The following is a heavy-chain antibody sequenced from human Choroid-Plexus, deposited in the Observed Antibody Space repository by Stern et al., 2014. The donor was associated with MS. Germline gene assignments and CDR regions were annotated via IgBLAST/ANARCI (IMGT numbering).Heavy chain of an antibody. Sequence: VQLVESGGGVVQPGRPLRLSCVASGFTFGSCAMHWVRQAPGKGLGWVAGVSYDGSNKYYADSVKGLFTISRDNSQNTLYMQMSSLRPEDTAVYYCAKDRQYLTYFFDHWGQGSLVTVSS. D-gene: IGHD2/OR15-2a*01. CDR2: VSYDGSNK. CDR3: AKDRQYLTYFFDH. V-gene: IGHV3-30*18. CDR1: GFTFGSCA. J-gene: IGHJ5*02.